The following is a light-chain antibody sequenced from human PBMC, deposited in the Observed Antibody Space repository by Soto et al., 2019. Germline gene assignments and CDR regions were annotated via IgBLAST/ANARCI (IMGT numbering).Light chain of an antibody. CDR3: SSSRTSNTRQIV. J-gene: IGLJ1*01. CDR1: SSDVGGYNY. V-gene: IGLV2-14*01. CDR2: DVS. Sequence: QSALTQPASVSGSPGQSITISCTGTSSDVGGYNYVSWYQQHPGKAPKFMIYDVSNRPSGVSNRFSGSKSGNTASLTISGLQAEEEADYYCSSSRTSNTRQIVFGTGTKVTVL.